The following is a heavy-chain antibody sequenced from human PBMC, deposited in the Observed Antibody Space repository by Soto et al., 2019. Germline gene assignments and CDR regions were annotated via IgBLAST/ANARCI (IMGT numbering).Heavy chain of an antibody. J-gene: IGHJ4*02. CDR1: GFTFSSYA. D-gene: IGHD2-8*01. V-gene: IGHV3-23*01. Sequence: EVQLLESGGGLVQPGGSLRLSCAASGFTFSSYAMSWVRQAPGKGLEWVSAISGSGGSTYYADSVKGRFTISRDNSKNAMYLHTNSLRAEHTAVYYCAKDHCANGVCYLAYYFDYWGQGTLVTVSS. CDR3: AKDHCANGVCYLAYYFDY. CDR2: ISGSGGST.